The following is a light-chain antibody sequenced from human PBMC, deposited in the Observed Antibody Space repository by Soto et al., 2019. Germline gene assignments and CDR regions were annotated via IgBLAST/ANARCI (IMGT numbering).Light chain of an antibody. Sequence: EIVLTQSPGTLSLSPGERATLSCRASQTVSSLLAWYQQKPGQAPSLLIYGASTRATGIPDRFSGSGSGTDFTLTISRPEPEDFAVYFCQQYDTSPWTFGQGTKVEIK. CDR1: QTVSSL. CDR3: QQYDTSPWT. J-gene: IGKJ1*01. V-gene: IGKV3-20*01. CDR2: GAS.